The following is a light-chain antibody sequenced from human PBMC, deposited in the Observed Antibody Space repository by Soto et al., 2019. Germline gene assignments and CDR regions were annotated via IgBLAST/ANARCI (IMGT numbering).Light chain of an antibody. CDR3: QQYGTWTT. J-gene: IGKJ5*01. CDR2: NSY. V-gene: IGKV3D-20*01. Sequence: EIVLTQSPATLSLSPGERVSLSCGASQWFSSRYLAWYQQKPGQSPRLLIYNSYIRASGVPDRFRGSGSGTDFTLTITRLEPEDFAVYYCQQYGTWTTFGQGTRLETK. CDR1: QWFSSRY.